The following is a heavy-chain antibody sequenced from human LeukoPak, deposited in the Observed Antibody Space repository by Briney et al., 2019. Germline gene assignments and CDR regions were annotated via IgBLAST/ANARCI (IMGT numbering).Heavy chain of an antibody. J-gene: IGHJ4*02. Sequence: GGSLRLSCAASGFTFSSYWMHWVRQAPGQGLEWVANIKHDGREKYYVDSVKGRFTISRDDGQNPLSLHMNSVRAEDTAIYYCGYTNNFYHWGQGALVVVSA. V-gene: IGHV3-7*01. CDR3: GYTNNFYH. CDR2: IKHDGREK. D-gene: IGHD3-16*02. CDR1: GFTFSSYW.